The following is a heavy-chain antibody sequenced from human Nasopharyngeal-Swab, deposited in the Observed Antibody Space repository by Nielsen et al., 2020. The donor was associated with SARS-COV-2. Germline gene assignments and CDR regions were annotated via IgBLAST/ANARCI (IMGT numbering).Heavy chain of an antibody. CDR1: GFTFSSSA. V-gene: IGHV3-23*01. CDR2: IGSGGNT. CDR3: ARDLGGGYCTTTNCPGS. J-gene: IGHJ1*01. Sequence: GESLKISCAASGFTFSSSAISWVRQAPGMGLEWVSTIGSGGNTIYAESVKGRFTISRDSSTNTLYLQMNNVRAEDTAVYYCARDLGGGYCTTTNCPGSWGQGTLVTVSS. D-gene: IGHD2-2*01.